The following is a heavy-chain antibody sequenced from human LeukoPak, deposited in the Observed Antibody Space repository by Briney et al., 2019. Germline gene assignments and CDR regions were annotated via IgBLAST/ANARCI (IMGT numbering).Heavy chain of an antibody. D-gene: IGHD3-22*01. CDR3: ARDVDSSGCRSQKWVDP. CDR2: IVWDGGTT. V-gene: IGHV3-20*04. CDR1: GFTSADSA. J-gene: IGHJ5*02. Sequence: GGSLRVSCETSGFTSADSAMHWVRQVRGQGLEWVSGIVWDGGTTAYAETLKGRFTISRDISTSTLYLEMSSLRDEDTALYYCARDVDSSGCRSQKWVDPWFQGTLVAVSS.